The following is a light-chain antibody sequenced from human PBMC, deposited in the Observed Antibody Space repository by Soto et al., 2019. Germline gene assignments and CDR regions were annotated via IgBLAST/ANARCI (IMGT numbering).Light chain of an antibody. J-gene: IGKJ3*01. CDR1: QSVSSW. CDR2: KAS. Sequence: DIQMTQSPSTLSASVGDRVTITCRASQSVSSWLAWYQQKPGKAPKRLIYKASSLESGVPSRFSGSGSGTEFTLTISSLQPDDFATYYCQQYNSYPFTFGPGTKVGVK. CDR3: QQYNSYPFT. V-gene: IGKV1-5*03.